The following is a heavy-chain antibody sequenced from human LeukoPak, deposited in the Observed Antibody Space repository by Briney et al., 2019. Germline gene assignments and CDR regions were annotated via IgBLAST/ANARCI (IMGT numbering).Heavy chain of an antibody. J-gene: IGHJ4*02. CDR3: ARGQWLVVDY. D-gene: IGHD6-19*01. Sequence: SETLSLTCTVSGGSISSGSYYWSWIRQPAGKGLEWIGRIYTSGSTNYNPSLKSRVTISVDTSKNPFSLKLSSVTAADTAVYYCARGQWLVVDYWGQGTLVTVSS. CDR2: IYTSGST. CDR1: GGSISSGSYY. V-gene: IGHV4-61*02.